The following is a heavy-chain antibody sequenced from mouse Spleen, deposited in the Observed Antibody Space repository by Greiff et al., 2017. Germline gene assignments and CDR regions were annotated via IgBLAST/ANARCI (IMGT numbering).Heavy chain of an antibody. CDR2: IDPVTGGT. Sequence: QVQLQQSGAELVRPGASVTLSCKASGYTFTDYEMHWVKQTPVHGLEWIGAIDPVTGGTAYNQKFKGKAILTADKSSSTAYMELRSLTSADSAVYYCTRRGRDYWGQGTTLTVSS. J-gene: IGHJ2*01. V-gene: IGHV1-15*01. CDR1: GYTFTDYE. CDR3: TRRGRDY.